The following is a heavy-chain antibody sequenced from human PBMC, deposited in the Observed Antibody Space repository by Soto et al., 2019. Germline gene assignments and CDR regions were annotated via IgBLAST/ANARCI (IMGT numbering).Heavy chain of an antibody. CDR1: GFTFSSYA. V-gene: IGHV3-30*18. J-gene: IGHJ6*02. CDR3: AKDSDPRTNQLLFHHYGMDV. Sequence: QVQLVESGGGVVQPGRSLRLSCAASGFTFSSYAMHWVRRAPGKGLEWVAVISYDGSNEYFADSVKGQFTISRDNPKSTLYLQLNSLTADDTGVYYCAKDSDPRTNQLLFHHYGMDVWGQGTTVTVSS. D-gene: IGHD2-21*02. CDR2: ISYDGSNE.